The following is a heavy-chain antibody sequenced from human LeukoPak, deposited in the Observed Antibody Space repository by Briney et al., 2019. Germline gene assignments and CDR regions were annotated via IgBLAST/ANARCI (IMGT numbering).Heavy chain of an antibody. CDR2: IHYSGST. J-gene: IGHJ3*02. Sequence: SETLSLTCTVSGGSLSGYYWSWIRQSPGKGLEWIGSIHYSGSTNYNPSLKSRVTISVDTSKNQFSLKLSSVTAADTAVYYCARSSSGWYRDAFDIWGQGTMVTVSS. CDR1: GGSLSGYY. CDR3: ARSSSGWYRDAFDI. D-gene: IGHD6-19*01. V-gene: IGHV4-59*01.